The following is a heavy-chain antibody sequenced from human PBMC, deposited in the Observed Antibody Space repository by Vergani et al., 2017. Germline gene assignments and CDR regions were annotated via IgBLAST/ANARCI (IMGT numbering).Heavy chain of an antibody. CDR1: GGSISSGGYY. D-gene: IGHD3-22*01. Sequence: QVQLQESGPGLVKPSQTLSLTCTVSGGSISSGGYYWSWIRQHPGKGLEWIGYIYYSGSTYYNPSLKSRVTISVDTPKNQFSLKLSSVTAADTAVYYCAREGNYYDSTGFGPGGSFDWGPGTLVTVSS. CDR3: AREGNYYDSTGFGPGGSFD. CDR2: IYYSGST. V-gene: IGHV4-31*03. J-gene: IGHJ4*02.